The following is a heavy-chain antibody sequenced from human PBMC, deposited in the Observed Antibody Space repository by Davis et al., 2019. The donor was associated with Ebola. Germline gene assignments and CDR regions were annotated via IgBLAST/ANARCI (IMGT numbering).Heavy chain of an antibody. CDR3: VKDKGIGSNYIDV. J-gene: IGHJ4*02. Sequence: GESLKSSCAASEFNFGDFPMHWVRQGPEKGLEWVAFINWDGSRISYADSVKGRFTISRDNRKNSLYLQMNSVSAEDTALYYCVKDKGIGSNYIDVRGQGTRVTVSS. CDR2: INWDGSRI. V-gene: IGHV3-43D*04. D-gene: IGHD1-26*01. CDR1: EFNFGDFP.